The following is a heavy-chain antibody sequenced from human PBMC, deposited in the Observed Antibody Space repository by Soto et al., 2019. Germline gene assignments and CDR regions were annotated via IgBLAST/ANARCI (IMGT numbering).Heavy chain of an antibody. J-gene: IGHJ5*02. CDR1: GFTFRNYW. D-gene: IGHD6-13*01. V-gene: IGHV3-74*01. Sequence: GGSLRLSCAASGFTFRNYWMHWVRQAPGEGLEWVSSISRDGSKKNYADYVKGRFTISRDNAKNSLYLQMNSLRAEYTAVYYCARGSQQLATNWFDPWGQGTLVTVSS. CDR3: ARGSQQLATNWFDP. CDR2: ISRDGSKK.